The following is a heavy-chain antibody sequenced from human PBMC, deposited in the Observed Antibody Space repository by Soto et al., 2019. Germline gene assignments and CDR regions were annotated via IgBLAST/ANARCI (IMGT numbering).Heavy chain of an antibody. CDR1: GGSISSYY. V-gene: IGHV4-59*01. CDR2: IYYSGST. J-gene: IGHJ5*02. Sequence: SETLSLTCTVSGGSISSYYWSWIRQPPGKGLEWIGYIYYSGSTNYNPSLKSRVTISVDTSKNQFSLKLSSVTAADTAVYYCARAVLDNWFDPWGQGTLVTVSS. CDR3: ARAVLDNWFDP.